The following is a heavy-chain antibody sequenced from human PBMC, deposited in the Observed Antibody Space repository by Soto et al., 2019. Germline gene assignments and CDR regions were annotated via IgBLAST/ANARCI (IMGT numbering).Heavy chain of an antibody. CDR2: ISYDGSNK. J-gene: IGHJ5*02. Sequence: GGSLRLSCAASGFTFSSYGMHWVRQAPGKGLEWVAVISYDGSNKYYADSVKGRFTISRDNSKNTLYLQMNSLRAEDTAVYYCAKSDYYGSGSLNWFDPWGQGTLVTVAS. D-gene: IGHD3-10*01. CDR3: AKSDYYGSGSLNWFDP. V-gene: IGHV3-30*18. CDR1: GFTFSSYG.